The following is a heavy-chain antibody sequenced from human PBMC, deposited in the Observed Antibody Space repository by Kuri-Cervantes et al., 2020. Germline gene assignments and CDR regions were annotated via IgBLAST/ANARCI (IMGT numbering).Heavy chain of an antibody. D-gene: IGHD3-10*01. V-gene: IGHV1-8*01. J-gene: IGHJ6*02. Sequence: ASVKVSCKASGYTFTSYDINWVRQATGQGLEWMGWMNPNSGNTGYAQKFQGRVTMTRNTSISTAYMELSSLRAEDTAVYYCAKQVYYGSGSYSHYYGMDVWGQGTTVTVSS. CDR3: AKQVYYGSGSYSHYYGMDV. CDR2: MNPNSGNT. CDR1: GYTFTSYD.